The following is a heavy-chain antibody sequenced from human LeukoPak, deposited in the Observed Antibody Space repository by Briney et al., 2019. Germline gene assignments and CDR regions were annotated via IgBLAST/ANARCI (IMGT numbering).Heavy chain of an antibody. Sequence: ASVKVSCNISGYTLTDFSMHWVRQAPGKGLEWMGGFNREDDEAIYAPHFQGRVTVTEDTSTDTAYMELSSLRSEDTAVYYCAILDSYYDNSGRPLVPDWGQGTLVTVSS. CDR3: AILDSYYDNSGRPLVPD. J-gene: IGHJ4*02. D-gene: IGHD3-22*01. CDR1: GYTLTDFS. V-gene: IGHV1-24*01. CDR2: FNREDDEA.